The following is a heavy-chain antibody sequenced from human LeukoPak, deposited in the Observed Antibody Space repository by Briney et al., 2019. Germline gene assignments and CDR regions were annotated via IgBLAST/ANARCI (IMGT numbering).Heavy chain of an antibody. J-gene: IGHJ4*02. CDR3: ARDGAHYDFWSGSINLFDY. V-gene: IGHV1-18*01. CDR1: GYTFTSYG. CDR2: ISAYNGNT. D-gene: IGHD3-3*01. Sequence: ASVNVSCKASGYTFTSYGISWVRQAPGQGLEWMGWISAYNGNTNYAQKLQGRVTMTTDTSMSTAYMELRSLRSDDTAVYYCARDGAHYDFWSGSINLFDYWGQGTLVTVSS.